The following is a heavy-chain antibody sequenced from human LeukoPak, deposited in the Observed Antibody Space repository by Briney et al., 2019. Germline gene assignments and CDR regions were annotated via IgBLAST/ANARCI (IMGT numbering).Heavy chain of an antibody. CDR3: AQGGYSNYRGWFDP. D-gene: IGHD4-11*01. Sequence: GGSLRLSCAASGFTFSSYAMSWVRQAPGKGLEWVSAISGSGGSTYYADSVKGRFTISRDNSKNTLYLQMNSLRAEDTAVYYCAQGGYSNYRGWFDPWGQGTLVTVSS. J-gene: IGHJ5*02. CDR2: ISGSGGST. V-gene: IGHV3-23*01. CDR1: GFTFSSYA.